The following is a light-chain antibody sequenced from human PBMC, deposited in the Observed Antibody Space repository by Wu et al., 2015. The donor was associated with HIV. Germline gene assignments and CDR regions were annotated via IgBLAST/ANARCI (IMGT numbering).Light chain of an antibody. CDR2: GAS. V-gene: IGKV3-20*01. CDR3: QQYGSSPWT. CDR1: QSVSSSY. Sequence: EIVLTQSPGTLSLSPGERATLSCRASQSVSSSYSAWYQQKPGQAPRLLIHGASSRATDIPDRISGSGSGTDFTLTISRLEPEDSAVYYCQQYGSSPWTFGQGTKVEIK. J-gene: IGKJ1*01.